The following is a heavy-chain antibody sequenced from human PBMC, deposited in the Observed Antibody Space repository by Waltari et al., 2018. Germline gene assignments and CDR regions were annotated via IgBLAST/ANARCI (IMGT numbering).Heavy chain of an antibody. V-gene: IGHV3-66*02. CDR1: GFTVSSNY. CDR2: IYSGGST. J-gene: IGHJ4*02. CDR3: ARERVPNFTRRITIFGVAPGYFDY. D-gene: IGHD3-3*01. Sequence: EVQLVESGGGLVQPGGSLRLSCAASGFTVSSNYMSWVRQAPGKGLEWVSVIYSGGSTYYADSVKGRFTISRDNSKNTLYLQMNSLRAEDTAVYYCARERVPNFTRRITIFGVAPGYFDYWGQGTLITVSS.